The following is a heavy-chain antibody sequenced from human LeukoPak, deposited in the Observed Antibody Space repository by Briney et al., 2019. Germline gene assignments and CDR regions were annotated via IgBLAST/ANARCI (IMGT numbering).Heavy chain of an antibody. CDR2: IYHSGST. Sequence: PSETLSLTCTVSGYSISSGYYWGWIRQPPGKGLEWIGSIYHSGSTYYNPSLKSRVTISVDTSKNQFSLKLSSVTAADTAVYYCARDRAVAGEIDYWGQGTLVTVSS. CDR3: ARDRAVAGEIDY. V-gene: IGHV4-38-2*02. D-gene: IGHD6-19*01. CDR1: GYSISSGYY. J-gene: IGHJ4*02.